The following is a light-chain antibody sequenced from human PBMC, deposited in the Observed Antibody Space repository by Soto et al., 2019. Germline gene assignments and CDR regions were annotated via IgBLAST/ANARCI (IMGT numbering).Light chain of an antibody. J-gene: IGLJ3*02. CDR1: SSDVGDYNY. CDR2: DVS. CDR3: SSYTSSSTHWV. V-gene: IGLV2-14*01. Sequence: QSALTQPASVSGSPGQSITISCTGTSSDVGDYNYVSWYLQHPGKAPKLMIYDVSNRPSGVSNRFSGSKSGNTASLTISGLQAEDEADYYCSSYTSSSTHWVFGGGTKLTVL.